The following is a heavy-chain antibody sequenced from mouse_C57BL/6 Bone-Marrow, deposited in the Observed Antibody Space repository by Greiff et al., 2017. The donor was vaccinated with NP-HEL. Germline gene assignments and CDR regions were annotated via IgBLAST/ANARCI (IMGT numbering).Heavy chain of an antibody. CDR3: ARAPHYYGSSYGYFDV. V-gene: IGHV5-17*01. D-gene: IGHD1-1*01. Sequence: EVQGVESGGGLVKPGGSLKLSCAASGFTFSDYGMHWVRQAPEKGLEWVAYISSGSSTIYYADKVKGRFPNSRDNAKNTLFLQITSLRSDDTAMYYCARAPHYYGSSYGYFDVWGTGTTVTVSS. CDR1: GFTFSDYG. J-gene: IGHJ1*03. CDR2: ISSGSSTI.